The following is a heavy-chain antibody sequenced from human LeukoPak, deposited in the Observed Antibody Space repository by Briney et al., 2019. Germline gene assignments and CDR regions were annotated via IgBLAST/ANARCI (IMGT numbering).Heavy chain of an antibody. CDR2: ISSSSSYI. CDR1: GFTFGSYS. D-gene: IGHD6-19*01. V-gene: IGHV3-21*01. Sequence: GGSLRLSCAASGFTFGSYSMNWVRQAPGKGLEWVSSISSSSSYIYYADSVKGRFTISRDNAKNSLYLQMNSLRAEDTAVYYCARVDAVAVAGNVDYWGQGTLVTVSS. CDR3: ARVDAVAVAGNVDY. J-gene: IGHJ4*02.